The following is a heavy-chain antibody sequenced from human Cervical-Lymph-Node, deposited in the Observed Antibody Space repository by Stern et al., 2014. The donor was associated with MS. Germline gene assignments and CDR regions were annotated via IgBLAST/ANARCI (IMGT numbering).Heavy chain of an antibody. CDR3: AREIAGRRFEV. CDR1: GFPVGASY. V-gene: IGHV3-66*01. Sequence: EMQLVESGGGLVQPGGSLRLSCEASGFPVGASYVNLVLQAPGTGIEWVSRMHTVGNTHYGDAVKGRFTLPKANSKNSLHLHMAWLTGEDTAVYYWAREIAGRRFEVWGRGTLVAVSP. D-gene: IGHD6-6*01. J-gene: IGHJ1*01. CDR2: MHTVGNT.